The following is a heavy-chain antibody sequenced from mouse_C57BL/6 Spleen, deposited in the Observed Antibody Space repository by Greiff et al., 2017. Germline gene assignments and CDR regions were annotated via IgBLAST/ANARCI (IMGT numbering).Heavy chain of an antibody. V-gene: IGHV1-69*01. J-gene: IGHJ4*01. CDR1: GYTFTSYW. CDR3: ARSGGVTAMDY. Sequence: QVQLQQPGAELVMPGASVKLSCKASGYTFTSYWMHWVKQRPGQGLEWIGEIDPSDSYTNYNQKFKGKSTLTVDKSSSTASMQLSSLTSDDSAVXCGARSGGVTAMDYWGQGTSVTVSS. D-gene: IGHD2-2*01. CDR2: IDPSDSYT.